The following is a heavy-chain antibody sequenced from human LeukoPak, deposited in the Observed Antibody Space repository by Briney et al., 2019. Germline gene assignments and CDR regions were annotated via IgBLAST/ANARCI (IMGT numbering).Heavy chain of an antibody. Sequence: GGSLRLSCAASGFTFSSYEMNWVPQAPGKGLEWVSYLRRSGSTIYYADSVKGRFTISRDNAKNSLYLQMNSLRAEDTAVYYCARAPEYYYDSSGYFDYWGQGTLVTVSS. CDR2: LRRSGSTI. CDR3: ARAPEYYYDSSGYFDY. CDR1: GFTFSSYE. D-gene: IGHD3-22*01. V-gene: IGHV3-48*03. J-gene: IGHJ4*02.